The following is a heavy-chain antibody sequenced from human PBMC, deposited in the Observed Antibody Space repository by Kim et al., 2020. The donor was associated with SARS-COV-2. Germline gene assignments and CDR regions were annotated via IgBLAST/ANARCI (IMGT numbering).Heavy chain of an antibody. Sequence: ASVKVSCKASGYTFTSYGISWVRQAPGQGLEWMGWISAYNGNTNYAQQLQGRVTMTTDTSTSTAYMELRSLRSDDTAVYYCARDYYDFWSGYYIFDYWGQGTLVTVSS. D-gene: IGHD3-3*01. CDR3: ARDYYDFWSGYYIFDY. CDR1: GYTFTSYG. V-gene: IGHV1-18*01. CDR2: ISAYNGNT. J-gene: IGHJ4*02.